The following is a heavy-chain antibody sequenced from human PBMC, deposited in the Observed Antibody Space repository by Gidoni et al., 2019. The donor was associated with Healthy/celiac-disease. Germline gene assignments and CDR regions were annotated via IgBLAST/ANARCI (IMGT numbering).Heavy chain of an antibody. Sequence: EVQLVESGGGLVQPGGSLRLSCAASGFTCSSYWMSWVRQAPGKGLEWVANIKQDGSEKYYVDSVKGRFTISRDNAKNSLYLQMNSLRAEDTAVYYCARDDGYCSGGSCSTFDAFDIWGQGTMVTVSS. D-gene: IGHD2-15*01. V-gene: IGHV3-7*03. J-gene: IGHJ3*02. CDR1: GFTCSSYW. CDR3: ARDDGYCSGGSCSTFDAFDI. CDR2: IKQDGSEK.